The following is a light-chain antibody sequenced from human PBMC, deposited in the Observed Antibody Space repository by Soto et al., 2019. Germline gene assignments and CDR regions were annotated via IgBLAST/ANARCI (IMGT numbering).Light chain of an antibody. CDR2: KAS. CDR3: QQYNRYWT. J-gene: IGKJ1*01. V-gene: IGKV1-5*03. Sequence: DIQMTQSPSTLSASVGDRVTITCRASQSISSWLAWYQQKPGKAPKLLIYKASSLGSGVPSRFSGSGSGTEFTLTISSLQPDDVATYYCQQYNRYWTFGQGTKVEIK. CDR1: QSISSW.